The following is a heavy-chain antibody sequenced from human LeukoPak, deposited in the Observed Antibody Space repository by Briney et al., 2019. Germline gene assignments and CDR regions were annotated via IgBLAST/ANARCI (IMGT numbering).Heavy chain of an antibody. CDR1: GDSVKSYY. V-gene: IGHV4-34*01. D-gene: IGHD1-26*01. CDR3: ARSINKVGATTLDY. J-gene: IGHJ4*02. CDR2: IYHSGST. Sequence: SETLSLTCAVSGDSVKSYYWNWIRQPPGKGLEWIGEIYHSGSTNYNPSLKSRVTISVDESKNQFSLKLSSVTAADTAVYYCARSINKVGATTLDYWGQGTLVTVSS.